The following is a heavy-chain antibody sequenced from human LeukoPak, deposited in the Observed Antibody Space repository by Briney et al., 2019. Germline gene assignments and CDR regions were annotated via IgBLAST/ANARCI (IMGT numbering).Heavy chain of an antibody. J-gene: IGHJ3*02. CDR2: ISGSDGST. Sequence: GGSLRLSCAASGFTFSSYAMSWVRQAPGKGLEWVSVISGSDGSTYYADSVKGRFTISRDNSKNTLYLQMNRLRAEDTAVFYCAKPRGEEWLVGLYDAFDIWGQGTMVTVSS. CDR1: GFTFSSYA. CDR3: AKPRGEEWLVGLYDAFDI. V-gene: IGHV3-23*01. D-gene: IGHD6-19*01.